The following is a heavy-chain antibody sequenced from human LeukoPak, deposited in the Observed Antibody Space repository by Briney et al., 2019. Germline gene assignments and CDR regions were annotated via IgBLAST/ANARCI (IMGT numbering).Heavy chain of an antibody. J-gene: IGHJ4*02. V-gene: IGHV3-21*01. Sequence: GGSLRLPCAASGFTFSSYSMNWVRQAPGKGLEWVSSISSSSSYIYYADSVKGRFTISRDNAKNSLYLQMNSLRAEDTAVYYCATALGYCSGGSCEIDYWGQGTLVTVSS. D-gene: IGHD2-15*01. CDR3: ATALGYCSGGSCEIDY. CDR1: GFTFSSYS. CDR2: ISSSSSYI.